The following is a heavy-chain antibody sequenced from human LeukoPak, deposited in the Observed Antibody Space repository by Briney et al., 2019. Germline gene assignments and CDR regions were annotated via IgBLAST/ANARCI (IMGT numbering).Heavy chain of an antibody. CDR3: ARDPSGSYSGEYYYYYGMDV. D-gene: IGHD1-26*01. CDR1: GFTVSSNY. CDR2: IYSGGST. Sequence: PGGSLRLSCAASGFTVSSNYMSWVRQAPGKGLEWVSVIYSGGSTYYADSVKGRFTISRDNSKNTLYLQMNSLRAEDTAVYYCARDPSGSYSGEYYYYYGMDVWGQGTTVTVSS. J-gene: IGHJ6*02. V-gene: IGHV3-53*01.